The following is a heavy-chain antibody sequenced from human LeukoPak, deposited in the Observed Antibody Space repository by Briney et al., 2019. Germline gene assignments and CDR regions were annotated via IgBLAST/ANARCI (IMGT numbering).Heavy chain of an antibody. CDR1: GGSISGSSYF. CDR2: IYYSGST. V-gene: IGHV4-39*01. D-gene: IGHD4-17*01. J-gene: IGHJ4*02. Sequence: SETLSLTCTVSGGSISGSSYFWGWIRQPPGKGLEWIGSIYYSGSTYYNPSLKSRVTISVAKNQFSLKLSSVTAADTAVYYCARHYGLWGQGTLVTVSS. CDR3: ARHYGL.